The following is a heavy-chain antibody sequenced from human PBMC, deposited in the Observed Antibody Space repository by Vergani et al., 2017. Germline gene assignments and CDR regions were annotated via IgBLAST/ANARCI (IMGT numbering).Heavy chain of an antibody. Sequence: QVQLQESGPGLVKPSETLSLTCTVSGASVNRANYYWSWIRQTPGTGLEWIGFIYHSGGTSYSPSLKSRVTISLDTSKNQFSLKLSSVTAADTAVYYCARQDRVAGHIRYDYWGQGTLVTVSS. V-gene: IGHV4-61*01. D-gene: IGHD6-19*01. CDR3: ARQDRVAGHIRYDY. CDR1: GASVNRANYY. J-gene: IGHJ4*02. CDR2: IYHSGGT.